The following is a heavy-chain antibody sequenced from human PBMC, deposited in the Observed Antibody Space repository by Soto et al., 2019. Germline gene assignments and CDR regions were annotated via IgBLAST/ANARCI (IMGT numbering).Heavy chain of an antibody. D-gene: IGHD4-17*01. CDR1: GFTFSSYG. V-gene: IGHV3-33*01. CDR3: AREGYIYGDYYDY. Sequence: QVQLVESGGGVVQPGRSLRLSCAASGFTFSSYGMHWVRQAPGKGLEWVAVIWYDGSNKYYADSVKGRFTISRDNSKNTLYLQMNSLRADDTAVYYCAREGYIYGDYYDYWGQGTLVTVSS. J-gene: IGHJ4*02. CDR2: IWYDGSNK.